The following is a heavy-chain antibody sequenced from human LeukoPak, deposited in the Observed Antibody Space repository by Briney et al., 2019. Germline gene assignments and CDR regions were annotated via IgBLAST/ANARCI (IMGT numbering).Heavy chain of an antibody. CDR3: ARGEDDDSSGYYLYYFDY. CDR2: ISAYNGNT. D-gene: IGHD3-22*01. J-gene: IGHJ4*02. V-gene: IGHV1-18*01. CDR1: GYTFTSYG. Sequence: ASVKVSCKASGYTFTSYGISWVRQAPGQGLEWMGWISAYNGNTNYAQKLQGRVTMTTDTSTSTAYMELRSLRSEDTAVYYCARGEDDDSSGYYLYYFDYWGQGTLVTVSS.